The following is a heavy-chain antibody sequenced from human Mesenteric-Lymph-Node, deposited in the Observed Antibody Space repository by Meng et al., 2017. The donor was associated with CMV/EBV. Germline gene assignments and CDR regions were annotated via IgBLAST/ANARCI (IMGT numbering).Heavy chain of an antibody. J-gene: IGHJ5*02. CDR3: ARGRTWFDP. CDR2: IYYSGST. Sequence: GSLRLSCTVSGYSISSGYYWGWIRQPPGKGLEWIGYIYYSGSTNYNPSLKSRVTISVDTSKNQFSLKLSSVTAADTAVYYCARGRTWFDPWGQGTLVTVSS. V-gene: IGHV4-61*01. CDR1: GYSISSGYY.